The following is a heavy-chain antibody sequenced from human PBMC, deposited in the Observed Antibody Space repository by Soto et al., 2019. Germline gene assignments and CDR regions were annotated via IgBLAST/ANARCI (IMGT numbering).Heavy chain of an antibody. CDR3: ARLTKAGIAAAGHFDY. V-gene: IGHV4-39*01. J-gene: IGHJ4*02. CDR2: IYYSGST. Sequence: SETLSLTCTVSGGSISSSSYYWGWIRQPPGKGLEWIGSIYYSGSTYYNPSLKNRVTISVDTSKNQFSLKLSSVTAADTAVYYCARLTKAGIAAAGHFDYWGQGTLVTVSS. CDR1: GGSISSSSYY. D-gene: IGHD6-13*01.